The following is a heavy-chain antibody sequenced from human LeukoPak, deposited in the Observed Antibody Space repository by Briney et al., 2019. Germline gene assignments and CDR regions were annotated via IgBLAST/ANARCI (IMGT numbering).Heavy chain of an antibody. D-gene: IGHD5-24*01. CDR3: GRGRRHTGYMERRHAIDI. Sequence: SETLSLTCAVYGGSFSGYYWSWIPQPPGKGLEWRGEIYHSESTNYNPPLKSRVTISVDTSKTEFSVKRSSVTAADTAVFYWGRGRRHTGYMERRHAIDIWGQGTTVTVSS. CDR2: IYHSEST. J-gene: IGHJ3*02. V-gene: IGHV4-34*01. CDR1: GGSFSGYY.